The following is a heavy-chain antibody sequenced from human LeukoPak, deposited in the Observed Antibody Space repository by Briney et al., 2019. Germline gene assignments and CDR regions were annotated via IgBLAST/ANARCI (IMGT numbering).Heavy chain of an antibody. CDR1: GGSISSSSYY. CDR3: ARALSYSSSWTIKSHLKFDY. V-gene: IGHV4-39*07. J-gene: IGHJ4*02. Sequence: SKTLSLTCTVSGGSISSSSYYWGWIRQPPGKGLEWIGSINHSGSTNYNPSLKSRVTISVDTSKNQFSLKLSSVTAADTAVYYCARALSYSSSWTIKSHLKFDYWGQGTLVTVSS. CDR2: INHSGST. D-gene: IGHD6-13*01.